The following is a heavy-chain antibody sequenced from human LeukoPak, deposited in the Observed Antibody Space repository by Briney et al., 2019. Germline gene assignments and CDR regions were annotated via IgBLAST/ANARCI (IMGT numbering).Heavy chain of an antibody. V-gene: IGHV3-30*18. D-gene: IGHD5-18*01. CDR2: ISYDGSNK. J-gene: IGHJ4*02. CDR1: GFTFSSYG. CDR3: AEDTGWRIQIWLLDY. Sequence: SGGSLRLSCAASGFTFSSYGMHWVRQAPGKGLEWVAVISYDGSNKYYADSVKGRFTISRDNSKNTLYLQMNSLRAEDTAVYYCAEDTGWRIQIWLLDYWGQGTLVTVSS.